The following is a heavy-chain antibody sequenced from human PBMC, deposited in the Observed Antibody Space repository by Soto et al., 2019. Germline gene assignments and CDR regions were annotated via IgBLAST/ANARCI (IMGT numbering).Heavy chain of an antibody. D-gene: IGHD3-9*01. CDR1: GYTFTSYA. V-gene: IGHV1-3*01. CDR2: INAGNGNT. CDR3: ARDYDILTGYFYYYGMDV. J-gene: IGHJ6*02. Sequence: ASVKVSCKASGYTFTSYAMHWVRQAPGQRLEWMGWINAGNGNTKYSQKFQGRVTITRDTSASTAYMELSSLRSEDTAVYYCARDYDILTGYFYYYGMDVWGQGTTVTVSS.